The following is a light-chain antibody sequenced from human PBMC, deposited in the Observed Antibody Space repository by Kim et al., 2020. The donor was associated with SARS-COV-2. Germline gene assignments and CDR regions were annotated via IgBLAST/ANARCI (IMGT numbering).Light chain of an antibody. J-gene: IGLJ3*02. V-gene: IGLV1-44*01. CDR3: VAWDDTLHGPCL. CDR1: DSNVGKNK. Sequence: QSVLTQPPSVSGTPGQRVTISCSGSDSNVGKNKINWYQQFPGTDPKLLIYGIFHRPSGVPDRFSGSKSGTSASLTISGLQSGDEAEYYCVAWDDTLHGPCLFGGGTKVTVL. CDR2: GIF.